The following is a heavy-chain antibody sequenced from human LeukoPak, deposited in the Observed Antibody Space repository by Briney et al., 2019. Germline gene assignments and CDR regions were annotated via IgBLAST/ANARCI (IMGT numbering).Heavy chain of an antibody. CDR2: IYSGGST. D-gene: IGHD6-13*01. CDR1: GFTVSSNY. Sequence: PGGSLRLSCAASGFTVSSNYMSWVRQAPGKGLEWVSVIYSGGSTYYADSVKGRFTISRDNSKNSLYLQMNSLRTEDTALYYCARYSSSWPYYNNWFDPWGQGTLVTVSS. V-gene: IGHV3-53*05. CDR3: ARYSSSWPYYNNWFDP. J-gene: IGHJ5*02.